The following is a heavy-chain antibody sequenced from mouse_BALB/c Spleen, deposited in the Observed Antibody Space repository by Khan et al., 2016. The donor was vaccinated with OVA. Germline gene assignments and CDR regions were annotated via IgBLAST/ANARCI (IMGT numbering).Heavy chain of an antibody. J-gene: IGHJ2*01. V-gene: IGHV3-2*02. CDR3: ARTARIKY. CDR2: ISYSGST. CDR1: GYSITSGYG. D-gene: IGHD1-2*01. Sequence: DVQLQESGPGLVKPSQSLSLTCTVTGYSITSGYGWNWIRQCAGNELEWMGYISYSGSTNYNPSLKSRIAITRDTSKNQCYLQLNSVANEDTATYYCARTARIKYWGQGTTLTVSS.